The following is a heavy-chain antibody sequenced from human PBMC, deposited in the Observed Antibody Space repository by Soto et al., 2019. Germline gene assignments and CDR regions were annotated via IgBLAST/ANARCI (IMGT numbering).Heavy chain of an antibody. J-gene: IGHJ6*02. V-gene: IGHV6-1*01. CDR3: ARENGAAAQAHYYYGMDV. CDR2: TYYRSKWYN. CDR1: GDSVSSNSAT. Sequence: PSQTLSLTCATSGDSVSSNSATWNWIRQSPSRGLEWLGRTYYRSKWYNDYAVSVKSRLTINPDTSKNQFSLQLNSVTPDDTAVYYCARENGAAAQAHYYYGMDVWGQGTTVTVSS. D-gene: IGHD2-2*01.